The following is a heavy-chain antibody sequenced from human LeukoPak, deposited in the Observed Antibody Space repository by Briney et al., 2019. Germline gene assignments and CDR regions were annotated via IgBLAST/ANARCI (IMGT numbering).Heavy chain of an antibody. CDR1: GDSISTSSYY. CDR3: ASGGCSGSGNDFXFDP. Sequence: SETLSLTCSVSGDSISTSSYYWGWIRQPPGKGLEWIGTIYYSGSTYYNPSLTSRVTISVDTSKNQFSLKLSSVTAADTAVYYCASGGCSGSGNDFXFDPWGXXXLVTVSS. V-gene: IGHV4-39*07. J-gene: IGHJ5*02. D-gene: IGHD3-10*01. CDR2: IYYSGST.